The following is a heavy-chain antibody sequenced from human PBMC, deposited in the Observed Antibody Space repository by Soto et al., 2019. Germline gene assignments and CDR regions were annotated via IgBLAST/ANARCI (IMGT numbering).Heavy chain of an antibody. D-gene: IGHD1-7*01. J-gene: IGHJ6*02. Sequence: QMQLVQSGPEVKKPGTSVKVSCKASGFTFTSSAVQWVRQARGQRLEWIGWIVVGSGNTNYAQKFQERVTITRDMSTSXAYMELSSLRSEDTAVYYCAAAGTTDYYYYYGMDVWGQGTTVTVSS. CDR3: AAAGTTDYYYYYGMDV. CDR1: GFTFTSSA. V-gene: IGHV1-58*01. CDR2: IVVGSGNT.